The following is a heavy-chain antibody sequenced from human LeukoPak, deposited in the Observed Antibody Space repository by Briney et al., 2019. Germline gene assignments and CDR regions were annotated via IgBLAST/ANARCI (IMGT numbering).Heavy chain of an antibody. CDR3: ARDSYYGSSTSCVWFDP. Sequence: GGSLRLSCAASGFTFSSYWVSWVRQAPGKGLEWVANIKQDGSEKYYVDSVKGRFTISRDNAKNSLYLQMNSLRAEDTAVYYCARDSYYGSSTSCVWFDPWGQGTLVTVSS. CDR1: GFTFSSYW. CDR2: IKQDGSEK. D-gene: IGHD2-2*01. V-gene: IGHV3-7*01. J-gene: IGHJ5*02.